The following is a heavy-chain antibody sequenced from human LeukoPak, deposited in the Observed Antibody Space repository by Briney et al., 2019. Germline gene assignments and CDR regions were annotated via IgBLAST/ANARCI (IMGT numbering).Heavy chain of an antibody. CDR3: ARSTVTIDY. J-gene: IGHJ4*02. CDR1: GFTFSDHY. D-gene: IGHD4-11*01. V-gene: IGHV3-72*01. Sequence: GGSLRLSCAASGFTFSDHYMDWVRQAPGKGLERVGRTRNKAHSYTTEYAASVKGRFTISRDDSKNSLYLQMNSLKTEDTAVYYCARSTVTIDYWGQGTLVTVSS. CDR2: TRNKAHSYTT.